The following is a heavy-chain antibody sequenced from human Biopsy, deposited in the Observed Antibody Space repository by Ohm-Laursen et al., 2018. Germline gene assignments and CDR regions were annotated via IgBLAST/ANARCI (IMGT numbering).Heavy chain of an antibody. J-gene: IGHJ4*02. V-gene: IGHV3-11*01. CDR1: GFPFSDYY. D-gene: IGHD3-16*01. Sequence: SLRLSCAASGFPFSDYYMRWIRQAPGKGLDWVSYISDGGTTIYYADSVRGRFTISRDNSKNSLYLQMNSLRAEDTAVYYCARDLTWGSYFDSWGQGSLVTVSS. CDR3: ARDLTWGSYFDS. CDR2: ISDGGTTI.